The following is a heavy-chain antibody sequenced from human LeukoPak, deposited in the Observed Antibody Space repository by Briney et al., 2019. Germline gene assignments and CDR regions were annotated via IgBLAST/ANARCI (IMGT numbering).Heavy chain of an antibody. CDR2: ISGSGGST. CDR3: AKLLRGTVVPYYDY. CDR1: GITFITSA. D-gene: IGHD3-10*01. J-gene: IGHJ4*02. Sequence: PGGSLRLSCAASGITFITSAMSWVRQAPGKGLEWVSAISGSGGSTYYADSVKGRFTISRDNSKNTLYLQMNSLRVEDTAVYYCAKLLRGTVVPYYDYWGQGTLVTASS. V-gene: IGHV3-23*01.